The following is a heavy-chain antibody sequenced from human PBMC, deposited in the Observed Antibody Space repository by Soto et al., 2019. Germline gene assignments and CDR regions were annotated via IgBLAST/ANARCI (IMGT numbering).Heavy chain of an antibody. V-gene: IGHV3-21*01. J-gene: IGHJ4*02. CDR3: ARGGPTVTPFVY. CDR2: ISSRSTYI. Sequence: GGSLRLSCAASGFSFSIYSMNWVRQAPGKGLEWVSSISSRSTYIYYSDSVRGRFTISRDNAESSLYLQMNSLRVEDTAIYYCARGGPTVTPFVYWGQGTLVTVSS. CDR1: GFSFSIYS. D-gene: IGHD4-17*01.